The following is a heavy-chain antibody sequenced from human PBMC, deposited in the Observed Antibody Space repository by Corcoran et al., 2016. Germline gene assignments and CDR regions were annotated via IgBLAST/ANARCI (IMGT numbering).Heavy chain of an antibody. V-gene: IGHV3-30*03. J-gene: IGHJ4*02. CDR2: ISYDGSDK. Sequence: QVQLVESGGGVVQPGKSLRLSWVASGFIFSSYGMHWVRQAPGKGLEWVAVISYDGSDKYYADSVKGRFTISRDNSKNTLYLQMNSLSTEDTALYYCARRPGIMTMGIDYWGQGTLVTVSS. CDR3: ARRPGIMTMGIDY. CDR1: GFIFSSYG. D-gene: IGHD3-10*01.